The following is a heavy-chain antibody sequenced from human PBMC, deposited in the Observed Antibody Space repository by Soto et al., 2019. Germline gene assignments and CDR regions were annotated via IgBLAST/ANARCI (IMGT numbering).Heavy chain of an antibody. CDR1: GVTFSSHT. V-gene: IGHV3-23*01. D-gene: IGHD2-21*01. Sequence: EVQLLESGGGLVQPGGSLRLSCAASGVTFSSHTMSWVRQAPGKGLEWVSGISGSGDSSYYAVSVKGRFSISRDNSKNKLSLQMNSLRAEYAAVYYCAKSDCGTIGCRLMHVWGQGTTVSVSS. J-gene: IGHJ6*02. CDR2: ISGSGDSS. CDR3: AKSDCGTIGCRLMHV.